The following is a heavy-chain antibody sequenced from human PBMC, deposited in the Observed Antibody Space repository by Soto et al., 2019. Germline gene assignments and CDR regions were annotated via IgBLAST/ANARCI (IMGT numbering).Heavy chain of an antibody. CDR3: TREFYYGMDV. Sequence: EVQLVESGGGLVKPGGSLRLSCAVSGFTFSEFYANWVRQAPGKGLEWVAQIRNERDGGALNYAAPVKGRFTISRDDSENTLYLQMNSLKTEDTGIYYCTREFYYGMDVWGQGTTVTVSS. CDR1: GFTFSEFY. CDR2: IRNERDGGAL. J-gene: IGHJ6*02. V-gene: IGHV3-15*07.